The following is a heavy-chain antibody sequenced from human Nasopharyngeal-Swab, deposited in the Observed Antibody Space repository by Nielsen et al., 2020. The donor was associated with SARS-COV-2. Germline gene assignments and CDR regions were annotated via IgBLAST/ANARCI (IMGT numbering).Heavy chain of an antibody. CDR3: ARDHFPWDFWSGYYYYYYMDV. V-gene: IGHV3-21*01. CDR1: GFTFSIYS. D-gene: IGHD3-3*01. CDR2: ISSSSSYI. Sequence: GESLTISCAASGFTFSIYSMNWVRQAPGKGLEWVSSISSSSSYIYYADSVKGRFTISRDNAKNSLYLQMNSLRAEDTAVYYCARDHFPWDFWSGYYYYYYMDVWGKGTTVTVSS. J-gene: IGHJ6*03.